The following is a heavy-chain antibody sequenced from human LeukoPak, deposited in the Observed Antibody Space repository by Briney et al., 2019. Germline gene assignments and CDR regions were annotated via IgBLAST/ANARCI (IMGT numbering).Heavy chain of an antibody. CDR1: GFTFGDYG. D-gene: IGHD2-2*03. J-gene: IGHJ6*02. CDR3: ARDMDSTPGYYGMDV. CDR2: ISSSSTYI. V-gene: IGHV3-21*01. Sequence: PGGSLRLSCTTSGFTFGDYGMSWFRQAPGKGLEWVSSISSSSTYIYYANSVKGRFTISRDNAKNSLYLQMNSLRAEDTAVYYCARDMDSTPGYYGMDVWGQGTTVTVSS.